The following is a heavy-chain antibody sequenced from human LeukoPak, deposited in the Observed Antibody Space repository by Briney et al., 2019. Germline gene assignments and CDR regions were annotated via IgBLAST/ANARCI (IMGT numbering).Heavy chain of an antibody. CDR2: LSHDGTSK. V-gene: IGHV3-30*02. Sequence: GGSLRLSCAASGFTFRSYGMHWVRQAPGKGLEWVAYLSHDGTSKYYADSLKGRFAISRDNSKNTLSLQMNSLRAEDTAVYYCAKARYGSGSSFDYWGQGTLVTVSS. D-gene: IGHD3-10*01. CDR3: AKARYGSGSSFDY. J-gene: IGHJ4*02. CDR1: GFTFRSYG.